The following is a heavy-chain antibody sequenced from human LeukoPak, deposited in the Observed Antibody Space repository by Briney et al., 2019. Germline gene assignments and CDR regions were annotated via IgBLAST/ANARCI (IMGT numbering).Heavy chain of an antibody. J-gene: IGHJ4*02. CDR1: GYSFNSYW. D-gene: IGHD2-2*01. V-gene: IGHV5-51*01. CDR3: ARVHCSSTSCYFYFDY. Sequence: GESLKISCKGSGYSFNSYWIGWVRQMPGKGLEWIGIIYPGDSDTRYSPSFQGQVTISADKSISTAYLQWSSLRASDTAMYYCARVHCSSTSCYFYFDYWGQGTLVTVSS. CDR2: IYPGDSDT.